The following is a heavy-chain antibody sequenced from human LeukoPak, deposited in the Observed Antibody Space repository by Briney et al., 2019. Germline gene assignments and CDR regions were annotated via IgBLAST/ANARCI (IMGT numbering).Heavy chain of an antibody. CDR1: GYTYTSYS. Sequence: ASVMLSCKASGYTYTSYSISWVRQAPGQGIEWMGWISAYNGNTNYAQKLQGRLTMTTDTSTSTAYMELSSPRSEDTAVYYCARVRSGYDYYYGMVVWGRGTTVTVSS. CDR3: ARVRSGYDYYYGMVV. D-gene: IGHD1-26*01. J-gene: IGHJ6*02. CDR2: ISAYNGNT. V-gene: IGHV1-18*01.